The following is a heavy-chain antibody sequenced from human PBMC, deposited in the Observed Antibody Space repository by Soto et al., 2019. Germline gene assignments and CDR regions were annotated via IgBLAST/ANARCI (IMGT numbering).Heavy chain of an antibody. CDR3: ASHIVVPAAPPEYYYSGMDV. D-gene: IGHD2-2*01. CDR1: GYTFTSYA. Sequence: ASVKVSCKASGYTFTSYAMHCVRQAPGQRLEWMGWINAGNGNTKYSQKFQGRVTITRDTSASTAYMELSSLRSEDTAVYYCASHIVVPAAPPEYYYSGMDVWGQGTTVTVSS. J-gene: IGHJ6*02. V-gene: IGHV1-3*01. CDR2: INAGNGNT.